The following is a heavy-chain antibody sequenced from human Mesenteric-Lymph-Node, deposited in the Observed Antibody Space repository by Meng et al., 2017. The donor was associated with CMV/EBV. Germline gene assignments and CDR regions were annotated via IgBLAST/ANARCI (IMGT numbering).Heavy chain of an antibody. D-gene: IGHD2-21*01. CDR2: ISGSGGNT. J-gene: IGHJ4*02. Sequence: GESLKISCAASGFTFSSYAMNWVRQAPGKGLEWVSAISGSGGNTYYADSVKGRFTISRDNSKNTLYVQMNSLRAEDTAMYYCATDREGENYWGQGTLVTVSS. CDR3: ATDREGENY. CDR1: GFTFSSYA. V-gene: IGHV3-23*01.